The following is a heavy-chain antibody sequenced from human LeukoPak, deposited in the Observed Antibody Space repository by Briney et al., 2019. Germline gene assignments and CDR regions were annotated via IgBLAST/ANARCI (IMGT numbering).Heavy chain of an antibody. V-gene: IGHV3-7*01. CDR2: IKQDRSEK. CDR3: ARDRYSGYDLFDY. D-gene: IGHD5-12*01. CDR1: GFTFSSYW. J-gene: IGHJ4*02. Sequence: QPGGSLRLSCAAPGFTFSSYWMSWVRQAPGKGLEWVANIKQDRSEKYYVDSVKGRFTISRDNAKNSLYLQMNSLGDEDTAVYYCARDRYSGYDLFDYWGQGTLVTVSS.